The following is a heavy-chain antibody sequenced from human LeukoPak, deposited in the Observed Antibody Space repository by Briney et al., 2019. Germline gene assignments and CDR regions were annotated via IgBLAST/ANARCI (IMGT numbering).Heavy chain of an antibody. V-gene: IGHV1-2*02. CDR3: ARSVTERRWLRPFDP. CDR1: GYTFTGYY. Sequence: GASVKVSCKASGYTFTGYYMHWVRQAPGQGLEWMGWINPNSGGTNYAQKFQGRVTMTRDTSISTAYMELSRLRSDDTAVYYCARSVTERRWLRPFDPWGQGTLVTVSS. CDR2: INPNSGGT. J-gene: IGHJ5*02. D-gene: IGHD5-12*01.